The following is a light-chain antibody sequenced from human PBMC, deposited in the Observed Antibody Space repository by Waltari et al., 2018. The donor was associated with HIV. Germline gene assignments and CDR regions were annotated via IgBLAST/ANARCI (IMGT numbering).Light chain of an antibody. J-gene: IGLJ1*01. CDR3: SSYGGTDTYV. CDR1: RSDVGAYDY. V-gene: IGLV2-8*01. CDR2: EVN. Sequence: SALTQPPSASGSVGQSVSISCTGTRSDVGAYDYVSWYQQHPGKAPKVFIYEVNKRPSGVPHRFSGSKSGNTASLTVAGLQADDEADYFCSSYGGTDTYVFGSGTKVSVL.